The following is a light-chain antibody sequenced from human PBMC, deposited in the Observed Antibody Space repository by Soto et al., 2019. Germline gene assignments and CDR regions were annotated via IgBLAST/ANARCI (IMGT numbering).Light chain of an antibody. CDR2: EGS. Sequence: QSALTQPASLSGAPGQSITISCTGTSSDVGSYNLVSWYQQHPGKAPKLMIYEGSKRPSGVSNRFSGSKSGNTASLTISGLQAEDEADYYCCSYAGSSFIFGTGTKLTVL. CDR1: SSDVGSYNL. CDR3: CSYAGSSFI. V-gene: IGLV2-23*01. J-gene: IGLJ1*01.